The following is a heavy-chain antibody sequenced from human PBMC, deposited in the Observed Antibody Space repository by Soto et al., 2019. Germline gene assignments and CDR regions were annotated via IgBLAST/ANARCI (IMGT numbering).Heavy chain of an antibody. D-gene: IGHD4-17*01. CDR2: IYYSGST. CDR3: ARVYGDYVDVDY. Sequence: SETLSLTCTVSGGSISSYYWSWIRRPPGKGLEWIGYIYYSGSTNYNPSLKSRVTILVDTSKNQFSLKLSSVTAADTAVYYCARVYGDYVDVDYWGQGTLVTVSS. V-gene: IGHV4-59*01. CDR1: GGSISSYY. J-gene: IGHJ4*02.